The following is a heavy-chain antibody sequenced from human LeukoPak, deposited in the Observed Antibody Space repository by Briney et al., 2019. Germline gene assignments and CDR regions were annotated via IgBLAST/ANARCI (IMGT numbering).Heavy chain of an antibody. D-gene: IGHD5-12*01. CDR2: IHTDGTST. Sequence: GGSLRLSCAASGFTFSSYWMHWVRQAPGKGLVWVSRIHTDGTSTNYADSVKGRFTISRDNAKNTLYLQMNSLRAEDTAVYYCARMRIVATSFDYWGQGTLVTVSS. CDR3: ARMRIVATSFDY. V-gene: IGHV3-74*01. CDR1: GFTFSSYW. J-gene: IGHJ4*02.